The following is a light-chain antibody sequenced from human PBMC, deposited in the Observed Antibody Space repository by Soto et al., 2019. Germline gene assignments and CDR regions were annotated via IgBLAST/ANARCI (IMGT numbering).Light chain of an antibody. J-gene: IGKJ1*01. Sequence: DIQMTQSPSTLSGSVGDRVTITCRASQTISSWLAWYQQKPGKAPKLLIYKASTLKSGVPSRFSGDGSGTDFTLTISSLQPEDFATYYCQQTYSSPRTFGQGTKVDIK. V-gene: IGKV1-5*03. CDR2: KAS. CDR3: QQTYSSPRT. CDR1: QTISSW.